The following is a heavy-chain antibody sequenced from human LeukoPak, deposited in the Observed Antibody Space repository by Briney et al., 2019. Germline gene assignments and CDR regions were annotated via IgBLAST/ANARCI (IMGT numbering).Heavy chain of an antibody. J-gene: IGHJ4*02. CDR2: IRYDGSNK. Sequence: GGSLRLSCAASGFTFSSYGMHWVRQAPGKGLEWVAFIRYDGSNKYYADSVKGRFTISRDNSKNTLYLQMNSLRAEDTAVYYCAKDPRSRIVVVPAATYFDYWGQGTLVTVSS. V-gene: IGHV3-30*02. D-gene: IGHD2-2*01. CDR1: GFTFSSYG. CDR3: AKDPRSRIVVVPAATYFDY.